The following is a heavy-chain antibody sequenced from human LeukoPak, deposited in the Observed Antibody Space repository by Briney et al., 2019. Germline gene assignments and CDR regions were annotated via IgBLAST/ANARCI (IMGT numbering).Heavy chain of an antibody. D-gene: IGHD6-13*01. Sequence: EASVKVSCKASGYTFTTYAINWVRQAPGQGLEWMGWINTNTGNPTFAQGFTGRFVFSLDTSVSTAYLQISSLKAEDTAVYFCARGRGAAAGTGNTYYFDYWGQGTLATVSS. J-gene: IGHJ4*02. CDR2: INTNTGNP. CDR1: GYTFTTYA. V-gene: IGHV7-4-1*02. CDR3: ARGRGAAAGTGNTYYFDY.